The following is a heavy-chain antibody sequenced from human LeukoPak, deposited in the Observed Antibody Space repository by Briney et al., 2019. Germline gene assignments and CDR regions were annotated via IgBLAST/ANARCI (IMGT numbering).Heavy chain of an antibody. V-gene: IGHV4-34*01. CDR3: ARSRYYGSGSPFDY. CDR1: GGSFSGYY. CDR2: INHSGST. Sequence: SETPSLTCAVYGGSFSGYYWSWTRQPPGKGLEWIGEINHSGSTNYNPSLKSRVTISVDTSKNQFSLKLSSVTAADTAVYYCARSRYYGSGSPFDYWGQGTLVTVSS. D-gene: IGHD3-10*01. J-gene: IGHJ4*02.